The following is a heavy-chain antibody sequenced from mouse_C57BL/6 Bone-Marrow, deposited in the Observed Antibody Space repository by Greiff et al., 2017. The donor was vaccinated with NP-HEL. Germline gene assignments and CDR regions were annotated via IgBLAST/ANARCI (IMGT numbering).Heavy chain of an antibody. CDR1: YFAFMASA. CDR2: FTMYSDAT. Sequence: QVQLQQSGAELVRPGSSVKLSCTDSYFAFMASAMHWVKQRPGHGLEWIGSFTMYSDATAYSEHFKGKATLTENTSSSTAHMELSSLTAEDSAVYYCASTALNAMDYWGQGTSVTVSS. J-gene: IGHJ4*01. V-gene: IGHV1-49*01. CDR3: ASTALNAMDY.